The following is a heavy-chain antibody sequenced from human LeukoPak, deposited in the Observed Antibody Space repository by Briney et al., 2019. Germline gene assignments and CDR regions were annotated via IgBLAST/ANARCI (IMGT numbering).Heavy chain of an antibody. V-gene: IGHV4-38-2*01. D-gene: IGHD5-18*01. Sequence: PSETLSLTCAVSGYSISSGYYWGWIRQPPGKGLEWIGSIYHSGSTYYNPSLKSRVTISVDTSKNQFSLKLSSVTAADTAVYYCARSTAMVNWYFDLWGRGTLVTVSS. J-gene: IGHJ2*01. CDR2: IYHSGST. CDR1: GYSISSGYY. CDR3: ARSTAMVNWYFDL.